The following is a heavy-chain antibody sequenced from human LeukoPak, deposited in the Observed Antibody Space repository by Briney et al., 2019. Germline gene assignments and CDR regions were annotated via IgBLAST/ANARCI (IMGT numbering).Heavy chain of an antibody. J-gene: IGHJ4*02. CDR1: GFTFSSYG. Sequence: PGGSLRLSCAASGFTFSSYGLHWVRQAPGRGLEWVAFIRYDGNNKYYADSVKGRFTISRDNSKNTLYLQMNSLRAEDTAIYYCAKESSSGYFNWGQGTLVSVSS. D-gene: IGHD3-22*01. CDR2: IRYDGNNK. CDR3: AKESSSGYFN. V-gene: IGHV3-30*02.